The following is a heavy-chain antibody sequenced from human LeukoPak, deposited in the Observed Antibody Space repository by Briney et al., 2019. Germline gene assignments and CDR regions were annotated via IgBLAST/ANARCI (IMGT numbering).Heavy chain of an antibody. CDR3: ARVSGGIAADCLFDP. CDR1: GGTFSSYA. CDR2: IIPIFGTA. D-gene: IGHD6-13*01. J-gene: IGHJ5*02. V-gene: IGHV1-69*05. Sequence: GSSVKVSCKASGGTFSSYAISWVRQAPGQGHEWMGGIIPIFGTANYAQKFQGRVTITTDESTSTAYMELSSLRSEDTAVYYCARVSGGIAADCLFDPWGQGTLVTVSS.